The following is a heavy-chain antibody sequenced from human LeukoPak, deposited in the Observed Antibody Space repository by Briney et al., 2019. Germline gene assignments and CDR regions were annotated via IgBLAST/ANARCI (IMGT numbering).Heavy chain of an antibody. V-gene: IGHV4-39*07. CDR2: INHSGST. CDR1: GGSISSSSYY. D-gene: IGHD6-13*01. CDR3: ARGGHPAAKRKQQPTGYWFDP. Sequence: SETLSLTCTVSGGSISSSSYYWSWIRQPPGKGLEWIGEINHSGSTNYNPSLKSRVTISVDTSKNQFSLKLSSVTAADTAVYYCARGGHPAAKRKQQPTGYWFDPWGQGTLVTVSS. J-gene: IGHJ5*02.